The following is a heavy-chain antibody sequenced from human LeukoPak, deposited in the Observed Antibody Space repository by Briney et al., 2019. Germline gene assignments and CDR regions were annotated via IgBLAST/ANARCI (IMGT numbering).Heavy chain of an antibody. D-gene: IGHD2-21*02. J-gene: IGHJ4*02. CDR3: ARTMVTAISKRPAVLDY. CDR2: IYYSGST. Sequence: SETLSLTCTVSGGSISSNSHYWGWIRQLPGKGLEWIGNIYYSGSTYYNPSLKSRIIISVDTSKNQFSLKLSSVTAADTAVYYCARTMVTAISKRPAVLDYWGQGTLVTVSS. V-gene: IGHV4-39*07. CDR1: GGSISSNSHY.